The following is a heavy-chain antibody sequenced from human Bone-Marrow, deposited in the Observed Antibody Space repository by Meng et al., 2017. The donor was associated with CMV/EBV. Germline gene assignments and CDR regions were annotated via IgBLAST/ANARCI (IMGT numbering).Heavy chain of an antibody. CDR2: INHSGST. J-gene: IGHJ5*02. D-gene: IGHD3-3*01. CDR1: SFSGYY. CDR3: ARGIVDFWSGYYTHNWFDP. Sequence: SFSGYYRSLIRQHPGKGLEWIGEINHSGSTNYNPSLKSRVTISVDTSKNQFSLKLSSVTAADTAVYYCARGIVDFWSGYYTHNWFDPWGQGTLVTVSS. V-gene: IGHV4-34*01.